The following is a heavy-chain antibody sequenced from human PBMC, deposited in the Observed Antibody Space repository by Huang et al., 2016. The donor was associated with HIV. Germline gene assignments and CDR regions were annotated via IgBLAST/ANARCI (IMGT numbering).Heavy chain of an antibody. Sequence: QVQLQQWGAGLLRPSETLSLTCAVYGGSFSGYYGTWIRQPPGKGLEWIGEINHSESTNYNPSLKRRGTSSVDTSRNQFSLTLTSVTAADTAVYYCARGQGGYYYYYMDVWGKGTTVTVSS. CDR2: INHSEST. J-gene: IGHJ6*03. CDR1: GGSFSGYY. CDR3: ARGQGGYYYYYMDV. V-gene: IGHV4-34*01.